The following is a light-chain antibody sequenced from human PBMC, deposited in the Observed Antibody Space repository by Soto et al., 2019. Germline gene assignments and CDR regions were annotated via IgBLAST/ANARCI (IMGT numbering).Light chain of an antibody. Sequence: AIRMTQSPSSLSASTGDRVTITCRASQYITSYLAWYQQKPGKAPKLLIYAASTLQSGVPSRFSGSGSGPDLTLTISSLQPEDSATYFCQQLNSYPQTFGQGTRLEIK. J-gene: IGKJ5*01. CDR3: QQLNSYPQT. CDR2: AAS. CDR1: QYITSY. V-gene: IGKV1-8*01.